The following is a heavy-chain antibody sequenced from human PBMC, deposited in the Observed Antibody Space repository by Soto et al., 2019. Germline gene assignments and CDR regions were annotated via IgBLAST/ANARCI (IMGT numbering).Heavy chain of an antibody. CDR1: GFTFRNYG. D-gene: IGHD6-13*01. CDR2: ISHDGSDK. V-gene: IGHV3-30*18. CDR3: AKENQHLVHDY. J-gene: IGHJ4*02. Sequence: QVQLVESGGGVVRPVRSLRRTCAASGFTFRNYGMHWVRQAPGHGLEWVAVISHDGSDKYYADSMKGRFIISRDNSENTLFLNMNILKPEDTAVYYCAKENQHLVHDYWGQGTLVTVSS.